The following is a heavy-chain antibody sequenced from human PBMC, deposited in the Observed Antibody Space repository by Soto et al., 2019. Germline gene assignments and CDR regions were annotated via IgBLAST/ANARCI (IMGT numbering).Heavy chain of an antibody. J-gene: IGHJ4*02. CDR1: GGTFRSYA. V-gene: IGHV1-69*01. CDR2: TMPIFGTA. CDR3: ARNQVAPTVTSRRTY. Sequence: QVQLVQSGAEVKKPGSPVKVSCKASGGTFRSYAISWVRQAPGQGLEWMGGTMPIFGTANYAQKVQGRVTITADESTSTAYKELNRLRAEVTAVYYCARNQVAPTVTSRRTYWGQGNLVTVSS. D-gene: IGHD4-4*01.